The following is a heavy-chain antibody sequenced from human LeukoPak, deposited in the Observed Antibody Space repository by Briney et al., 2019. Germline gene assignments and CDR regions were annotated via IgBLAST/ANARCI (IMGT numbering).Heavy chain of an antibody. Sequence: PGRSLRLSCAASGFTFSSYAMHWVRQAPGKGLEWVAVISYDGSNKYYADSVKGRFTISRDNSKNTLYLQMNSLRAEDTAVYYRARVWGGAITHHNNWFDPWGQGTLVTVSS. J-gene: IGHJ5*02. D-gene: IGHD4/OR15-4a*01. CDR1: GFTFSSYA. CDR2: ISYDGSNK. V-gene: IGHV3-30*04. CDR3: ARVWGGAITHHNNWFDP.